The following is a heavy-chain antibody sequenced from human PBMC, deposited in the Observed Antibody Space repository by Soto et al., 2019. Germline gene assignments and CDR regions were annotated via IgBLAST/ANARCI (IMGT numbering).Heavy chain of an antibody. CDR3: ARVLVSGYEDYFDY. J-gene: IGHJ4*02. V-gene: IGHV3-66*01. Sequence: GGSLRLSCAASGFTVSSNYMSWVRQAPGKGLEWVLVIYSGGSTYYADSVKGRFTISRDNSKNTLYLQMNSLRAEDTAVYYCARVLVSGYEDYFDYWGQGTLVTVSS. CDR2: IYSGGST. CDR1: GFTVSSNY. D-gene: IGHD5-12*01.